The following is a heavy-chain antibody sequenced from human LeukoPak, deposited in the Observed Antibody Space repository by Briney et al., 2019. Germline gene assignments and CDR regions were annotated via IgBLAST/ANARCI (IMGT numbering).Heavy chain of an antibody. V-gene: IGHV3-21*01. J-gene: IGHJ6*02. CDR3: ARDLITGYSSGWYEGNYYYYYRMDV. CDR2: ISSSSSYI. Sequence: PGGSLRLSCAASGFTFSSYSMIWVRPAPGKGLEWVSSISSSSSYIYYVDSVKGRFTISRDHAKNSLYLQMNSLRAEDTAVYYCARDLITGYSSGWYEGNYYYYYRMDVWGQETTVTVSS. CDR1: GFTFSSYS. D-gene: IGHD6-19*01.